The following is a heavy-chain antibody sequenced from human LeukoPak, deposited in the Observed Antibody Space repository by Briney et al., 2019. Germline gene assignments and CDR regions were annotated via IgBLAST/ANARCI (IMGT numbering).Heavy chain of an antibody. J-gene: IGHJ4*02. V-gene: IGHV4-39*07. Sequence: SGTLSLTCIVPGGSISSGSYYWAWIRQSPGKGLEWIGTFSSGGSAYYNPSLTSRVSISKDTSDNQFSLRLYSVTAADTAVYYRARKQTGTMYDVWGQGTQVTVSS. D-gene: IGHD1-7*01. CDR3: ARKQTGTMYDV. CDR1: GGSISSGSYY. CDR2: FSSGGSA.